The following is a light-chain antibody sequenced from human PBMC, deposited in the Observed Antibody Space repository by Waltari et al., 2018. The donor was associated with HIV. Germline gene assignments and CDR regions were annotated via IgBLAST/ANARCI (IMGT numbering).Light chain of an antibody. CDR1: QSVSSNF. CDR2: GTS. V-gene: IGKV3-20*01. J-gene: IGKJ1*01. Sequence: ETVLTQSPGTVSLSPGERVTLSCRASQSVSSNFLAWYQQKAGQAPRLLISGTSSRAAGIPDRFSDSGSGTDFTLSISRLEPEDVAVYYCQQYGSFPQTFGQGSKVEIK. CDR3: QQYGSFPQT.